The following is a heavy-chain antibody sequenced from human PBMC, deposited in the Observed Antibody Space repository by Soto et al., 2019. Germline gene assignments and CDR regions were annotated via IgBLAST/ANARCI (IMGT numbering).Heavy chain of an antibody. CDR3: ARQWGFAVAGSSFDS. D-gene: IGHD6-13*01. J-gene: IGHJ5*01. Sequence: QVQLQESAPGLVRPSETLSLTCTVSGGSVNSNTYYWGWIRQPPGKGLEWIGSILNSGNTRYSPSLMSPVTISVDTSQNQLSLNLTSVTAAHSALYNCARQWGFAVAGSSFDSWGLGTLVSVSS. V-gene: IGHV4-39*01. CDR2: ILNSGNT. CDR1: GGSVNSNTYY.